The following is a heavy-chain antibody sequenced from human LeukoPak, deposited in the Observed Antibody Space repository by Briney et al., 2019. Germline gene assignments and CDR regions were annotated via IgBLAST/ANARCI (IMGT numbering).Heavy chain of an antibody. D-gene: IGHD6-19*01. J-gene: IGHJ4*02. CDR3: ASTDSGWYYFDY. V-gene: IGHV3-48*03. CDR2: ISSSGSTI. CDR1: GFTFSSYE. Sequence: GGSLRLSCAASGFTFSSYEMNWVRQAPGKGLEWVSYISSSGSTIYYADSVKGRFTISRDNSKNTLYLQMNSLRAEDTAVYYCASTDSGWYYFDYWGQGTLITVSS.